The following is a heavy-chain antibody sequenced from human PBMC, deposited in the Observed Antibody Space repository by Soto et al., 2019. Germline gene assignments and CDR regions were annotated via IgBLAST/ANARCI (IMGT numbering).Heavy chain of an antibody. Sequence: GESLKISCAASGFTFSTYAMSWVRQAPGKGLEWVSGISASGASPYYTDSVKGRFTISRGNSQNTLHLQMSSLRAEDTAVYYCAKENSRYCSSTSCYLNYWGRGTLVTVSS. CDR1: GFTFSTYA. CDR3: AKENSRYCSSTSCYLNY. J-gene: IGHJ4*01. CDR2: ISASGASP. D-gene: IGHD2-2*01. V-gene: IGHV3-23*01.